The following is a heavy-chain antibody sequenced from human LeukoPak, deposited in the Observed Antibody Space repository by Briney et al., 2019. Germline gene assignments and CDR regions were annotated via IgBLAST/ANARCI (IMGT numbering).Heavy chain of an antibody. CDR3: ARGPLSSYDILTGYPHPFDY. J-gene: IGHJ4*02. CDR2: ISAYNGNT. D-gene: IGHD3-9*01. V-gene: IGHV1-18*01. Sequence: ASVKVSCKASGYTFTSYGISWVRQAPGQGLEWMGWISAYNGNTNYAQKLQGRVTMTTDTSTSTAYMELRSLRSDDTAVYHCARGPLSSYDILTGYPHPFDYWGQGTLVTVSS. CDR1: GYTFTSYG.